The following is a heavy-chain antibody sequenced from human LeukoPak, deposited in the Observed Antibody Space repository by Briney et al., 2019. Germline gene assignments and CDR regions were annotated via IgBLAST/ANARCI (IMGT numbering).Heavy chain of an antibody. Sequence: ASVKVSCKASGYTFTGHYMHWVRQAPGQGLEWMGWINPNSGGTNYAQKFQGRVTMTRDTSISTAYMELSRLRSDDMAVYYCARLRGGTGEFDYWGQGTLVTVSS. D-gene: IGHD7-27*01. J-gene: IGHJ4*02. CDR1: GYTFTGHY. CDR2: INPNSGGT. V-gene: IGHV1-2*02. CDR3: ARLRGGTGEFDY.